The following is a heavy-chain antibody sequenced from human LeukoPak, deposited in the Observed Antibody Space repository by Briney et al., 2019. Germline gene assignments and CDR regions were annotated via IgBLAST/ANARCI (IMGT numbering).Heavy chain of an antibody. CDR2: IYSGGST. CDR3: ARSAGPQYYYDSSGYLDY. V-gene: IGHV3-53*01. J-gene: IGHJ4*02. D-gene: IGHD3-22*01. Sequence: GGSLRLSCAASGFTVSSNYMSWVRQAPGKGLEWVSVIYSGGSTYYADSVKGRFTTSRDNSKNTLYLQMNSLRAEDTAVYYCARSAGPQYYYDSSGYLDYWGQGTLVTVSS. CDR1: GFTVSSNY.